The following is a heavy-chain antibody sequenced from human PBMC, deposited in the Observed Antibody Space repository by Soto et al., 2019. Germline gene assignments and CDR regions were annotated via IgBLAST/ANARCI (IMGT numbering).Heavy chain of an antibody. CDR3: ARRQISPPPRGAASARGGMDV. V-gene: IGHV3-33*01. Sequence: QVQLVESGGGVVQPGRSLRLSCAASGFNFNNYGMHWVRQAPGKGLEWVAVIWNDGNGYYDANSVKGRFTISRDNSKNALLLQMSSLGAEYTAFYYCARRQISPPPRGAASARGGMDVWGQGTTVTVSS. D-gene: IGHD6-13*01. CDR2: IWNDGNGY. J-gene: IGHJ6*02. CDR1: GFNFNNYG.